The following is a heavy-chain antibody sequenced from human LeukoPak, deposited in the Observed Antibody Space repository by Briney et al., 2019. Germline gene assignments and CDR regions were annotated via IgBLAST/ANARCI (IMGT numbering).Heavy chain of an antibody. CDR3: ARVDWMIGAFDI. Sequence: GGSLRLSCAASGFTFSTYSMNWVRQAPGKRLEWVSYITSSSSTIYYADSVRGRFTISRDNAKNSLYLQMNSLGDEDTAVYYCARVDWMIGAFDIWGQGTMVTVSS. D-gene: IGHD3-22*01. CDR2: ITSSSSTI. J-gene: IGHJ3*02. V-gene: IGHV3-48*02. CDR1: GFTFSTYS.